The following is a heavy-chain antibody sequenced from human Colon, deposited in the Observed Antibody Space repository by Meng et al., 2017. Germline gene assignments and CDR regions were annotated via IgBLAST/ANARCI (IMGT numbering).Heavy chain of an antibody. Sequence: MQLVESGGGLVQPGGSLRLSCAASGFTFSSYAMHWVRQAPGTGLEWVAVIGYDGSHAYYADSVKGRFTISRDNSKNTLYLQLSNLRAEDTAVYYCARDMLFRYSDFADFDYWGQGTLVTVSS. CDR2: IGYDGSHA. D-gene: IGHD4-11*01. V-gene: IGHV3-33*08. CDR1: GFTFSSYA. J-gene: IGHJ4*02. CDR3: ARDMLFRYSDFADFDY.